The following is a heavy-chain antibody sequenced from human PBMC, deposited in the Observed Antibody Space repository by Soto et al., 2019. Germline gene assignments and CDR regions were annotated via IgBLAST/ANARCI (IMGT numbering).Heavy chain of an antibody. J-gene: IGHJ4*02. CDR3: ARALPYSSSSMLGY. CDR1: GFTFSSYW. CDR2: IKQDGSEK. Sequence: WGSLRLSCAASGFTFSSYWMSWVRQAPGKGLEWVANIKQDGSEKYYVDSVKGRFTISRDNAKNSLYLQMNSLRAEDTAVYYCARALPYSSSSMLGYWGQGTLVTVSS. V-gene: IGHV3-7*01. D-gene: IGHD6-6*01.